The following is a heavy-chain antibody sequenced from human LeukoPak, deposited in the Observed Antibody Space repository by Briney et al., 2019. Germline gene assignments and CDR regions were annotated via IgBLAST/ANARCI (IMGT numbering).Heavy chain of an antibody. J-gene: IGHJ5*02. CDR2: MYYRGST. CDR1: GGSISSTNYY. CDR3: ARQGREMVYAALGWFDP. D-gene: IGHD2-8*01. Sequence: SETLSLTCTVSGGSISSTNYYWGWIRQPPGKGLEWIGSMYYRGSTYNNPSLKSRVTISVDTSKNQFSLKLNSVTAADTAVYYCARQGREMVYAALGWFDPWGQGTLVTVSS. V-gene: IGHV4-39*01.